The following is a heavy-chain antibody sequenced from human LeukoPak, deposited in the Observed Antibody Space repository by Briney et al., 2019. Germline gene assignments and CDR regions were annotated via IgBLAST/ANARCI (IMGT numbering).Heavy chain of an antibody. CDR3: ARVWMDGYNYGY. Sequence: GGSLRLSCAASGFTFSSYGMHWVRQAPGKGLEWVAVISYDGSNKYYADSVKGRFTISRDNSKNTLYLQMNSLRAEDTAVYYCARVWMDGYNYGYWGQGTLVTVSS. V-gene: IGHV3-30*03. CDR2: ISYDGSNK. CDR1: GFTFSSYG. J-gene: IGHJ4*02. D-gene: IGHD5-12*01.